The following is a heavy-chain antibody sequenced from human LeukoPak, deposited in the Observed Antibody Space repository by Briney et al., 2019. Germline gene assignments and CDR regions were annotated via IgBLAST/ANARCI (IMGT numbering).Heavy chain of an antibody. D-gene: IGHD1-26*01. J-gene: IGHJ4*02. CDR2: IYHSGST. Sequence: SETLSLTCDVSGDSISGSNWWNWVRQPPGKGLEWIGGIYHSGSTNYNPSLKSRVTMSVDKSKNQFSLKLSSVTAADTAVYYCARDARIVGATAVDYWGQGTLVTVSS. CDR3: ARDARIVGATAVDY. V-gene: IGHV4-4*02. CDR1: GDSISGSNW.